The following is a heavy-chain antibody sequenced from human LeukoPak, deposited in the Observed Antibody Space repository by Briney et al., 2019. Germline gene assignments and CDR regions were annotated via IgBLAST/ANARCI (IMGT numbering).Heavy chain of an antibody. CDR3: ARYAFVVVPAAHWSFDY. CDR1: GGSISSGDYY. CDR2: IYYSGST. D-gene: IGHD2-2*01. Sequence: NTSQTLSLTCTVSGGSISSGDYYWSWIRQPPGKGPEWIGYIYYSGSTYYNPSLKSRVTISVDTSKNQFSLKLSSVTAADTAVYYCARYAFVVVPAAHWSFDYWGQGTLVTVSS. J-gene: IGHJ4*02. V-gene: IGHV4-30-4*08.